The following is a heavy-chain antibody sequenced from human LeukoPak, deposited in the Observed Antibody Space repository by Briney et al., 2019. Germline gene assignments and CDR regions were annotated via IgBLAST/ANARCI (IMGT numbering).Heavy chain of an antibody. J-gene: IGHJ5*02. CDR3: ARETIAVAATGGWFDP. Sequence: KSSETLSLTCAVYGGPFSTYYWSWIRQPPGKGLEWIGSIYYSGSTYYNPSLKSRVTISVDTSKNQFSLKLSSVTAADTAVYYCARETIAVAATGGWFDPWGQGTLVTVSS. V-gene: IGHV4-34*01. CDR2: IYYSGST. D-gene: IGHD6-19*01. CDR1: GGPFSTYY.